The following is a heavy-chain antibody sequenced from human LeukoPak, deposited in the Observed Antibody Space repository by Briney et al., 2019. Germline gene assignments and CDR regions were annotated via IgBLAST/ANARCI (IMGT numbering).Heavy chain of an antibody. Sequence: GASVKVSCKASGYTFSSYGISWLRQAPGQGLEWMGWISAYNGNTNYAQKFQGRVTMTTGTSTSTLYMEVRSLRSDDTAVYYCARDHGHKSVDYWGQGTLVTVSS. D-gene: IGHD2-21*01. J-gene: IGHJ4*02. V-gene: IGHV1-18*01. CDR3: ARDHGHKSVDY. CDR2: ISAYNGNT. CDR1: GYTFSSYG.